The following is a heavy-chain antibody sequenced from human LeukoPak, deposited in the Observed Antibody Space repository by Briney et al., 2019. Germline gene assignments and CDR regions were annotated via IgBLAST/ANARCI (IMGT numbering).Heavy chain of an antibody. CDR1: GFTFSSYA. Sequence: PGGSQRLSCAASGFTFSSYAMSWVRQAPGKGLEWVSAISGSGGSTYYADSVKGRFTISRDNSKNTLYLQMNSLRAEDTAVYYCAKGSYCSGGSCYSVDYYYYGMDVWGQGTTVTVSS. J-gene: IGHJ6*02. CDR3: AKGSYCSGGSCYSVDYYYYGMDV. V-gene: IGHV3-23*01. D-gene: IGHD2-15*01. CDR2: ISGSGGST.